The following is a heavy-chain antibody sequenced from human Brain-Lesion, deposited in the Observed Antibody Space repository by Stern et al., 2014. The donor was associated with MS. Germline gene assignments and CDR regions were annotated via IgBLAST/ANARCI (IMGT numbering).Heavy chain of an antibody. CDR2: ISYSGNT. CDR1: GSSVNNGGRY. J-gene: IGHJ4*02. Sequence: QLQLQESGPGLVKPSQTLSLTCTVSGSSVNNGGRYWSWIRQYPGKGLEWIGYISYSGNTYYNPSLQSRLTIYTDTSKNQFSLKLRSVTAADTALYYCARVTEFMRFFYPDYWGQGTQVTVSS. CDR3: ARVTEFMRFFYPDY. D-gene: IGHD3-3*01. V-gene: IGHV4-31*03.